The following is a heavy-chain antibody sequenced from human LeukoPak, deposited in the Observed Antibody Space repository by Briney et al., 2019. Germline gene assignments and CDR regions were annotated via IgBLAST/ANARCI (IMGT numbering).Heavy chain of an antibody. J-gene: IGHJ4*02. Sequence: GGSLRLSCAASGFTISGSYMSWVRQAPGKGLEWVSVIYSGGSTYYADSVKGRFTISRDNSKNTLYLQMNSLRAEDTAVYYCTSFGGQGLFDYWGQGTLVTVSS. D-gene: IGHD3-10*01. CDR3: TSFGGQGLFDY. CDR2: IYSGGST. CDR1: GFTISGSY. V-gene: IGHV3-53*01.